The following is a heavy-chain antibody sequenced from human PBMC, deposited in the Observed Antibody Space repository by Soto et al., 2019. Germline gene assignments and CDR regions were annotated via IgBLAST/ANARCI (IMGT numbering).Heavy chain of an antibody. D-gene: IGHD3-16*02. CDR1: GFTFSSYG. J-gene: IGHJ4*02. Sequence: QVQLVESGGGVVQPGRSLRLSCAASGFTFSSYGMHWVRQAPGKGLEWVAVISYDGSDKYYADSVKGRFTISRDNSKNTLNLAMNSLRAEDTAGYYLAKALGELSPESYDYWGQGTLITVSS. CDR2: ISYDGSDK. V-gene: IGHV3-30*18. CDR3: AKALGELSPESYDY.